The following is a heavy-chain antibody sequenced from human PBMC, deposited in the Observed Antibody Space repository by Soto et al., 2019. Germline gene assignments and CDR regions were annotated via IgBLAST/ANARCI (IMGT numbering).Heavy chain of an antibody. Sequence: QVHLVQSGAEVKKPGASVKVSCKGSGYAFTTYGITWVRQAPGQGLEWMGWISAHNGNTNYAQKLQGRVTVTRDTSTSTAYMELRSLRSDDTDVYYCARWRYGDYWGQGALVTVSS. V-gene: IGHV1-18*01. CDR3: ARWRYGDY. CDR1: GYAFTTYG. CDR2: ISAHNGNT. J-gene: IGHJ4*02. D-gene: IGHD1-1*01.